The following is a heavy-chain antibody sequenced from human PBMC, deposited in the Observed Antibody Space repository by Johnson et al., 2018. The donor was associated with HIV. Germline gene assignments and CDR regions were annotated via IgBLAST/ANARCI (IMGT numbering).Heavy chain of an antibody. D-gene: IGHD6-13*01. V-gene: IGHV3-30*03. CDR1: GFTFSSFD. CDR3: ARDYSSPMGFAFDI. Sequence: QVQLVESGGGVVQPGRSLRVSCGTSGFTFSSFDMHWVRPAPGKGLEWVAVISYDGSNKYYAAYVKGRFTISRDNSKNTLYLQMNSLRAEDTAVYYCARDYSSPMGFAFDIWGQGTMVTVSS. J-gene: IGHJ3*02. CDR2: ISYDGSNK.